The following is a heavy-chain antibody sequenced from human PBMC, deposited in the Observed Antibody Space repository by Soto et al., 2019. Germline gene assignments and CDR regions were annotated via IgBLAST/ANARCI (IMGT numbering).Heavy chain of an antibody. CDR1: GFTFSSYA. J-gene: IGHJ4*02. CDR3: AQRPRIPAPGSQFDS. Sequence: PGGSLRLSCAASGFTFSSYAMSWVRQAPGKGLEWVSAIRGGGDSTYYADSVKGRFTISRDNSKSTLYLQMDSLRAEDTPVYYCAQRPRIPAPGSQFDSWGQGTLVTVFS. D-gene: IGHD6-13*01. CDR2: IRGGGDST. V-gene: IGHV3-23*01.